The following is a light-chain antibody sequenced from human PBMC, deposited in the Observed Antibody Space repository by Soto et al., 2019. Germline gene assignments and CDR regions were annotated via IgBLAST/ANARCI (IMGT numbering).Light chain of an antibody. Sequence: QSVLTQPASVSGSPGQSITISCTGTSXDVGGYNYVSWYQQHPGKAPKLMIYEVNNRPSGVSNRFSGSKSGNTASLTISGLQAEDEADYYCSSYTSSSTRVFGTGTKVTVL. J-gene: IGLJ1*01. CDR2: EVN. CDR1: SXDVGGYNY. V-gene: IGLV2-14*01. CDR3: SSYTSSSTRV.